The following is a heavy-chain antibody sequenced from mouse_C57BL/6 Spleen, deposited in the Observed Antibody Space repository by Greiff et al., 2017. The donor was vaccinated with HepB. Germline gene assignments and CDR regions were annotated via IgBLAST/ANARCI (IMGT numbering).Heavy chain of an antibody. CDR3: ARGGNLLFAY. Sequence: EVQRVESGGGLVKPGGSLKLSCAASGFTFSDYGMHWVRQAPEKGLEWVAYISSGSSTIYYADTVKGRCPISRDNAKNTLFLQMTSLRSEDTAMYYCARGGNLLFAYWGQGTLVTVSA. V-gene: IGHV5-17*01. CDR2: ISSGSSTI. CDR1: GFTFSDYG. J-gene: IGHJ3*01. D-gene: IGHD2-1*01.